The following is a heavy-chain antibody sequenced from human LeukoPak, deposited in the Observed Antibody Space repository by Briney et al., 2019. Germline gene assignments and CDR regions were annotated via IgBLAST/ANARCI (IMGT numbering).Heavy chain of an antibody. D-gene: IGHD3-3*01. CDR3: ARVRYDFWSGPDAFDI. CDR2: ISSSSSYI. J-gene: IGHJ3*02. CDR1: GFTFSSYS. V-gene: IGHV3-21*01. Sequence: GGSLRLSCAGSGFTFSSYSMNWVRQAPGKGLEWVSSISSSSSYIYYADSVKGRFTISRDNAKNSLYLQMNSLRAEDTAVYYCARVRYDFWSGPDAFDIWGQGTMVTDSS.